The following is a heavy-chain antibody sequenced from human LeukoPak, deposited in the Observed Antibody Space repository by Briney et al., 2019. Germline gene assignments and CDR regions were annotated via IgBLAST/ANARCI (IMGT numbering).Heavy chain of an antibody. CDR2: INPNSGGT. D-gene: IGHD4-17*01. Sequence: GASVKVSCKASGYTFTGYYMHWVRQAPGQGLEWMGWINPNSGGTNYAQKFQGRVTMTRDTSISTAYMELSRLRSDDTAVYYCARDPRLPYGDYGLGDAFDIWGQGTMVTVSS. V-gene: IGHV1-2*02. J-gene: IGHJ3*02. CDR3: ARDPRLPYGDYGLGDAFDI. CDR1: GYTFTGYY.